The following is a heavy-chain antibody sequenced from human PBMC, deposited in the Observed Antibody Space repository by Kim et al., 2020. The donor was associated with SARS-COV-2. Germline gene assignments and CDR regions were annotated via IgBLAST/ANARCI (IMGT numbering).Heavy chain of an antibody. D-gene: IGHD5-12*01. CDR3: ARDQGWLQHFDY. V-gene: IGHV4-59*13. CDR2: IYYSGST. Sequence: SETLSLTCTVSGGSISSYYWSWIRQPPGKGLEWIGNIYYSGSTNNNPSLKSRGTISVETNKNQFSLKLSSVTAADTAVYYCARDQGWLQHFDYLGPGSLV. J-gene: IGHJ4*02. CDR1: GGSISSYY.